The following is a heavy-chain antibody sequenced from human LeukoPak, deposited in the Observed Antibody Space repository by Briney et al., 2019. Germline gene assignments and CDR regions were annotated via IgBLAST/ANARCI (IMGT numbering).Heavy chain of an antibody. CDR3: ARAPCGDLRFDY. CDR1: GGSISSYY. Sequence: SETLSLTCTVSGGSISSYYWSWIRQPAGKGLEWIGRIYTSGITTYNPSLKSRVTMSVDTSKNQFSLKRSPVTAADTAVYYWARAPCGDLRFDYWGQGTLVTVSS. J-gene: IGHJ4*02. V-gene: IGHV4-4*07. CDR2: IYTSGIT. D-gene: IGHD4-17*01.